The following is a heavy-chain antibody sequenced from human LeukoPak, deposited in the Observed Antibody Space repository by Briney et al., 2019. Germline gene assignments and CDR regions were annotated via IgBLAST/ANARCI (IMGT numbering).Heavy chain of an antibody. Sequence: SETLSLTCTVSGGSISSSSYYWGWIRQPPGTGLEWIGSIYYSGSTYYNPSLKSRVTISVDTSKNQFSLKLSSVTAADTAVYYCARGPSWGYSSSWYWFDPWGQGTLVTVSS. J-gene: IGHJ5*02. V-gene: IGHV4-39*01. CDR3: ARGPSWGYSSSWYWFDP. CDR2: IYYSGST. D-gene: IGHD6-13*01. CDR1: GGSISSSSYY.